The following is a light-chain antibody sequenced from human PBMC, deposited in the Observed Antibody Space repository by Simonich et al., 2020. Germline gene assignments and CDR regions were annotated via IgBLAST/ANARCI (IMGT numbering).Light chain of an antibody. V-gene: IGKV3D-20*01. Sequence: EIVLTQSPGTLSLSPGERATLSCRASQSVSSSYLAWYQQKPGLAPRLPIYDASSRATGIPDRFSGSGSGTDFTLTISRLEPEEFAVYYCQQYGSSPGTFGQGTKVEIK. CDR3: QQYGSSPGT. CDR2: DAS. J-gene: IGKJ1*01. CDR1: QSVSSSY.